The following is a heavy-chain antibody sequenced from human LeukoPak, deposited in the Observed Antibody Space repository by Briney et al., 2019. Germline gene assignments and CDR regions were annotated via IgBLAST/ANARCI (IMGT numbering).Heavy chain of an antibody. CDR3: AKGAIIGYCSSTSCYSFDY. J-gene: IGHJ4*02. CDR1: GFTFSSYG. CDR2: IRYDGSNK. D-gene: IGHD2-2*01. Sequence: GGSLRLSXAASGFTFSSYGMHWIRQAPGKGLEWVAFIRYDGSNKYYADSVKGRFTISRDNSKNTLYLQMNSLRAEDTTAYYCAKGAIIGYCSSTSCYSFDYWGQGTLVTVSS. V-gene: IGHV3-30*02.